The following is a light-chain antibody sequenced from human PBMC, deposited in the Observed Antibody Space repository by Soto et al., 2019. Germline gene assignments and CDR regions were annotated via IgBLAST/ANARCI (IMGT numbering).Light chain of an antibody. CDR3: QSYDSSRSGYV. CDR2: GNI. V-gene: IGLV1-40*01. J-gene: IGLJ1*01. CDR1: SSNIGASYD. Sequence: QSVLTQPPSVSGAPGQRVTISCTGSSSNIGASYDVHWYQHVPGTAPRLLIYGNINRPSGVPDRFSGSKSGTSGSLVIAGLQAEDEADYYCQSYDSSRSGYVFGTGTKLTVL.